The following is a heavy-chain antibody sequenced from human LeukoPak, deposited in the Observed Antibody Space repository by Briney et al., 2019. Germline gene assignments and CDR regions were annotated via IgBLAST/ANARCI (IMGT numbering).Heavy chain of an antibody. CDR2: ISYDGSNK. CDR1: GFTFSSYA. V-gene: IGHV3-30*04. D-gene: IGHD6-19*01. CDR3: AKGSSGFWDFQH. Sequence: GGSLRLSCAASGFTFSSYAMHWVRQAPGKGLEWVAVISYDGSNKYYADSVKGRFTISRDNSKNTLYLQMNSLRAEDTAVYYCAKGSSGFWDFQHWGQGTLVTVSS. J-gene: IGHJ1*01.